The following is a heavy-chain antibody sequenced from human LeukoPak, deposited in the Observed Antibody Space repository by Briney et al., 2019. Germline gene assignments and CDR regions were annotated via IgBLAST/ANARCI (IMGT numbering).Heavy chain of an antibody. Sequence: ASVKVSCKASGYTFIDYYIHWVRQAPGQGLEWMGWINPNSGGTNYAQKFQGRLTVTTDTSINTAFMELSSLTSDDTAVYYCARGPKYCGGDCLSTDLDYWGQGTLVTVSS. V-gene: IGHV1-2*02. D-gene: IGHD2-21*02. CDR2: INPNSGGT. J-gene: IGHJ4*02. CDR1: GYTFIDYY. CDR3: ARGPKYCGGDCLSTDLDY.